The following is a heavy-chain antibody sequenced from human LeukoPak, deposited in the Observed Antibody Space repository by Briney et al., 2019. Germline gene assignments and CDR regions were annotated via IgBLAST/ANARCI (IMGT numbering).Heavy chain of an antibody. V-gene: IGHV4-59*01. J-gene: IGHJ6*02. CDR3: ARDSHIRAHGYYYGMDV. D-gene: IGHD2-21*01. Sequence: SESLSLTCTVSVGSISSYYWSWIRQPPRKGLEWIGYIYYSGSTNYNPSLKSRVTISVDTSKNQFSLKLSSVAAADTAVYYCARDSHIRAHGYYYGMDVWGQGTTVTVSS. CDR1: VGSISSYY. CDR2: IYYSGST.